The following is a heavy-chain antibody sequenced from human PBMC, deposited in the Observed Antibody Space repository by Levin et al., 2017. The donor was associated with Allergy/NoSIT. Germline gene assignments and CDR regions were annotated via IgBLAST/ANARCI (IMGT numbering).Heavy chain of an antibody. Sequence: KISCKASGGTFSSYAISWVRQAPGQGLEWMGGIIPIFGTANYAQKFQGRVTITADESTSTAYMELSSLRSEDTAVYYCARDLLGPIGDYYMDVWGKGTTVTVSS. J-gene: IGHJ6*03. D-gene: IGHD3-10*01. CDR3: ARDLLGPIGDYYMDV. V-gene: IGHV1-69*01. CDR1: GGTFSSYA. CDR2: IIPIFGTA.